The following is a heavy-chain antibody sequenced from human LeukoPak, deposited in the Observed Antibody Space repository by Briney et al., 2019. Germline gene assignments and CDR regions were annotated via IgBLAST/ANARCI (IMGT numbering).Heavy chain of an antibody. CDR3: TQSTTRNYYYYYGMDV. CDR2: ISAYNGNT. J-gene: IGHJ6*02. CDR1: GYTFTSYG. Sequence: ASVKVSCKASGYTFTSYGISWVRQAPGQGLEGMGWISAYNGNTNYAQKLQGRVTMTTDTSTSTAYMELRSLRSDDTAVYYCTQSTTRNYYYYYGMDVWGQGTTVTVSS. D-gene: IGHD4-17*01. V-gene: IGHV1-18*01.